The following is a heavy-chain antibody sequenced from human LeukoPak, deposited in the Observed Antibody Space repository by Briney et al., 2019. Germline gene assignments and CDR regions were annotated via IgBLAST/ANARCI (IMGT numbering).Heavy chain of an antibody. CDR2: IYYSGST. V-gene: IGHV4-59*01. CDR1: GGSISSYY. D-gene: IGHD3-10*01. CDR3: ARTPLWFGELAPTGYFDY. Sequence: SETLSLTCTVSGGSISSYYWSWIRQPPGKGLEWIGYIYYSGSTNYNPSLKSRVTISVDTSKNQFSLKLGSVTAADTAVYYCARTPLWFGELAPTGYFDYWGQGTLVTVSS. J-gene: IGHJ4*02.